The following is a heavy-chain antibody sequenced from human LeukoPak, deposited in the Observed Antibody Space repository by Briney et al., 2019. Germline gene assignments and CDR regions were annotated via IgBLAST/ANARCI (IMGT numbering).Heavy chain of an antibody. CDR3: AREGGFLEWLPGYGMDV. J-gene: IGHJ6*02. Sequence: GASVTVSFTASGYTFTSYGISWVRQAPGQGLEWMGWISAYNGNTNYAQKLQGRVTMTTDTSTSTAYMELRSLRSDDTAVYYCAREGGFLEWLPGYGMDVWGQGTTVTVSS. D-gene: IGHD3-3*01. V-gene: IGHV1-18*01. CDR1: GYTFTSYG. CDR2: ISAYNGNT.